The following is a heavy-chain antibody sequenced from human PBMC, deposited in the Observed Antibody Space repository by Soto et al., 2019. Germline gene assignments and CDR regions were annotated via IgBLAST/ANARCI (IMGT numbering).Heavy chain of an antibody. J-gene: IGHJ4*02. CDR1: GGFIRSSRDY. V-gene: IGHV4-39*01. CDR3: ARQEWIQLWPDDY. Sequence: SETLSLTCTVSGGFIRSSRDYWGWIRQPPGKGLEYIGSIYYSGNTYYDPSLKSRVTISVDTSKNQFSLKLSSVTAADTAVYYCARQEWIQLWPDDYWGQGTLVTFSS. D-gene: IGHD5-18*01. CDR2: IYYSGNT.